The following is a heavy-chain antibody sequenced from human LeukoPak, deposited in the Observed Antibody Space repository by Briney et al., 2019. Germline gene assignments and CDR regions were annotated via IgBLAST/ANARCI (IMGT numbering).Heavy chain of an antibody. V-gene: IGHV3-48*02. D-gene: IGHD5-12*01. CDR2: ISSSNTI. J-gene: IGHJ4*02. CDR3: ARDILTKQAYSGYDN. Sequence: GGSLRLSGAAYGFTFGSYSMNWVRQAPGKGLEWVSYISSSNTIYYADSVKGRFTISRDNAKNSLYLQMNSLRDEDTAVYYCARDILTKQAYSGYDNWGQGTLVTVSS. CDR1: GFTFGSYS.